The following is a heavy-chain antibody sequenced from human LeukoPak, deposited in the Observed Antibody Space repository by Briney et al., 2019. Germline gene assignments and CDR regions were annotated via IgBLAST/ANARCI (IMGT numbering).Heavy chain of an antibody. Sequence: TGGSLRLSCAASGFTFSSYAMSWVRQTPGKGLEWVSAISGSGGSTYYADSVKGRFTISRDNSKNTLYLQMNSLRAEDTAVYYCAKGLRYHLLPSWFDPWGQGTLVTVSS. V-gene: IGHV3-23*01. CDR2: ISGSGGST. J-gene: IGHJ5*02. D-gene: IGHD2-2*01. CDR3: AKGLRYHLLPSWFDP. CDR1: GFTFSSYA.